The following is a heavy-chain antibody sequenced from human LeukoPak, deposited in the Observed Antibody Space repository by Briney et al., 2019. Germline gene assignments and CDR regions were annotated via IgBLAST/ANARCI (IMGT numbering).Heavy chain of an antibody. CDR3: ARGADLPYYMDV. Sequence: SVKVSCKASGGTFSSYAISWVRQAPGQGLEWMGGIIPISGTANYAQKFQGRVTITADESTSTAYMELSSLRSEDTAVYYCARGADLPYYMDVWGKGTTVTVSS. CDR1: GGTFSSYA. CDR2: IIPISGTA. V-gene: IGHV1-69*01. J-gene: IGHJ6*03.